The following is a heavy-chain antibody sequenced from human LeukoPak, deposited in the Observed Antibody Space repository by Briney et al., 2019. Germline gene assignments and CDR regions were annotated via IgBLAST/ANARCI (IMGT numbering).Heavy chain of an antibody. J-gene: IGHJ4*02. CDR3: AAYRALGY. Sequence: SGGSLRLSCAASGFTLSTCAMGWGRQAPGKGLEWISYIDSSSSSIYYADSVKGRFTISRDNAKNSLYLQMNSLRDEDIAVYYCAAYRALGYWGQGTLVTVSS. V-gene: IGHV3-48*02. CDR2: IDSSSSSI. CDR1: GFTLSTCA. D-gene: IGHD3-10*01.